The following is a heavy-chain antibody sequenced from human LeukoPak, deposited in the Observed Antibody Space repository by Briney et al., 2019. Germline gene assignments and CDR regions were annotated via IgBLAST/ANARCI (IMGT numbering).Heavy chain of an antibody. V-gene: IGHV4-38-2*02. CDR3: ARHNVDGGGNWFDP. J-gene: IGHJ5*02. Sequence: SETLSLTCNVSGYSIRSDYYWGWIRQPPGEGLEWIGNIHHGGSSYHNPSLKNRVTISVDTSKNQFSLRLSSVTAADTAVFYCARHNVDGGGNWFDPWGQGTLVTVSS. CDR1: GYSIRSDYY. CDR2: IHHGGSS. D-gene: IGHD3-16*01.